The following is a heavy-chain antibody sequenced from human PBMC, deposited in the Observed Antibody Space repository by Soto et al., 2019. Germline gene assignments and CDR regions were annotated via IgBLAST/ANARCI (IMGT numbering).Heavy chain of an antibody. CDR2: INAGNGNT. Sequence: GASVKVSCKASGYTFTSYAMHWVRQAPGQRLEWMGWINAGNGNTKYSQKFQGRVTITRDTSASTAYMELSSLRSEDTAVYYCAAPITMVRGVIIYYYGMDVWGQGTTVTVSS. J-gene: IGHJ6*02. D-gene: IGHD3-10*01. V-gene: IGHV1-3*01. CDR3: AAPITMVRGVIIYYYGMDV. CDR1: GYTFTSYA.